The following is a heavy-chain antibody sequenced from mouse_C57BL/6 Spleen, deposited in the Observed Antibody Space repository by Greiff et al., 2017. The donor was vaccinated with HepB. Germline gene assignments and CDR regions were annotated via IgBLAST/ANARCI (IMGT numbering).Heavy chain of an antibody. Sequence: EVNVVESGGGLVKPGGSLKLSCAASGFTFSDYGMHWVRQAPEKGLEWVAYISSGSSTIYYADTVKGRFTISRDNAKNTLFLQMTSLRSEDTAMYYCARGGDWEDYAMDYWGQGTSVTVSS. CDR2: ISSGSSTI. D-gene: IGHD4-1*01. J-gene: IGHJ4*01. V-gene: IGHV5-17*01. CDR1: GFTFSDYG. CDR3: ARGGDWEDYAMDY.